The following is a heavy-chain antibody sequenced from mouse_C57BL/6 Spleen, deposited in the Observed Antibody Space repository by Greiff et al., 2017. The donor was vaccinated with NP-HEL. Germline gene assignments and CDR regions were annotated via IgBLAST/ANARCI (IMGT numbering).Heavy chain of an antibody. V-gene: IGHV1-66*01. D-gene: IGHD2-4*01. J-gene: IGHJ1*03. CDR2: IYPGSGNT. CDR1: GYSFTSYY. CDR3: ARRGLRRYWYFDV. Sequence: QVQLQQSGPELVKPGASVKISCKASGYSFTSYYIHWVKQRPGQGLEWIGWIYPGSGNTKYNEKFKGKATLTADTSSSTAYMQLSSLTSEDSAVYYCARRGLRRYWYFDVWGTGTTVTVSS.